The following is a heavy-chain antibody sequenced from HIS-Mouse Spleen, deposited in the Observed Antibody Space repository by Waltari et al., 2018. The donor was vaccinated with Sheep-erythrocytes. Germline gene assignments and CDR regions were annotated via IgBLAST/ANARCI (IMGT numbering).Heavy chain of an antibody. CDR1: GFSLSNARMG. CDR3: ARITVDQLVDYYYSYGMDV. V-gene: IGHV2-26*01. J-gene: IGHJ6*02. D-gene: IGHD6-13*01. CDR2: IFSNDEK. Sequence: QVTLKESGPVLVKPTETLTLTCTVSGFSLSNARMGVSWIRKPPGKALEWLAQIFSNDEKFYSTTLKSRLTISKDTSKSQVVLTMTNMDPVDTATYYCARITVDQLVDYYYSYGMDVWGQGTTVTVSS.